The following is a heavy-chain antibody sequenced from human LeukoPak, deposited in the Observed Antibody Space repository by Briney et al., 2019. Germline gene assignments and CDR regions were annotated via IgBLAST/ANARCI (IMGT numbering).Heavy chain of an antibody. D-gene: IGHD5-18*01. CDR3: ASGRQLWFSPLSDY. Sequence: SETLSLTCTVSGGSISSGSYYWSWIRQHPGKGLEWIGYIYYSGSTYYNPSLKSRVTISVDTSKNQFSLKLSSVTAADTAVYYCASGRQLWFSPLSDYWGQGTLVTVSS. CDR2: IYYSGST. V-gene: IGHV4-31*03. CDR1: GGSISSGSYY. J-gene: IGHJ4*02.